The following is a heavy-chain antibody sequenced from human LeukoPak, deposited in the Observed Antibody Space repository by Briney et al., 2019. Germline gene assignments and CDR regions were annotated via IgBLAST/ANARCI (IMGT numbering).Heavy chain of an antibody. Sequence: ASVKVSCKASGYTFTSYYMHWVRQAPGQGLEWMGWINPNSGGTNYAQKFQGRVTMTRDTSISTAYMELSRLRSDDTAVYYCARSVRGITMKVRGGGFDYWGQGALVTVSS. CDR3: ARSVRGITMKVRGGGFDY. J-gene: IGHJ4*02. CDR2: INPNSGGT. V-gene: IGHV1-2*02. CDR1: GYTFTSYY. D-gene: IGHD3-22*01.